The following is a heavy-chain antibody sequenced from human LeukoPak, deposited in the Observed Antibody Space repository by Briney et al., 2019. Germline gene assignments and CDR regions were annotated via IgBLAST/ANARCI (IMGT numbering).Heavy chain of an antibody. J-gene: IGHJ3*02. CDR2: ISAYNGNT. D-gene: IGHD6-13*01. CDR1: GYTFTSYG. CDR3: ARDRSSSWYRDAFDI. Sequence: ASVKVSCKASGYTFTSYGISWVRQAPGQGLEWMGWISAYNGNTNYAQKLQGRVTMTTDTSTSTAYMELSSLRSEDTAVYYCARDRSSSWYRDAFDIWGQGTMVTVSS. V-gene: IGHV1-18*01.